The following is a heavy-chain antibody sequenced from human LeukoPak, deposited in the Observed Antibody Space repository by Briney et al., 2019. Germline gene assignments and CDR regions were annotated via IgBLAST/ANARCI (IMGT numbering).Heavy chain of an antibody. V-gene: IGHV3-30*18. CDR1: GFTFSSYG. D-gene: IGHD6-19*01. CDR2: ISYDGSNK. Sequence: PGGSLTLSCAASGFTFSSYGMHWLRQAPGKGLEWVAVISYDGSNKSYADSVKGRFTISRDNSKNKMYLQMNSLRAEDTAVYYCAKGGYGSGWYVDYWGQGTLVTVSS. J-gene: IGHJ4*02. CDR3: AKGGYGSGWYVDY.